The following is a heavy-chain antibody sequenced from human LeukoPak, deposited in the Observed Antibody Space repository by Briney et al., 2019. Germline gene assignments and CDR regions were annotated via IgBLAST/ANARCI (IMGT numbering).Heavy chain of an antibody. J-gene: IGHJ6*03. D-gene: IGHD3-22*01. CDR1: GGSFSSGSYY. CDR3: ARHYYDSSGYYDQGYMDV. V-gene: IGHV4-61*02. Sequence: SQTLSLTCTVSGGSFSSGSYYWSWIRQPAGKGLEWIGRIYTSGSTNYNPSLKSGVTISVDTSKNQFSLKLSSVTAADTAVYYCARHYYDSSGYYDQGYMDVWGKGTTVTVSS. CDR2: IYTSGST.